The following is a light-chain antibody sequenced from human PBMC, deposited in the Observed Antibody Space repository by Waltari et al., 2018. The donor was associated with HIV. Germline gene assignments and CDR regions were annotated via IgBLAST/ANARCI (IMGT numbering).Light chain of an antibody. CDR1: QSVSTN. V-gene: IGKV3-15*01. J-gene: IGKJ2*01. CDR2: DAS. CDR3: QQYNNWPPAYT. Sequence: EIMMTQSPATLSVSPGDTATLPCRASQSVSTNLAWYQQKPGQAPRLLFYDASTRATGVPARFSGGGSETEFTLTITSLQSEDFAVYYCQQYNNWPPAYTFGQGTKLEIK.